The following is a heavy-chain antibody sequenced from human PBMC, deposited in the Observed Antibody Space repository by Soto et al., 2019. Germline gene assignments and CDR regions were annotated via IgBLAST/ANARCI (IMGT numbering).Heavy chain of an antibody. CDR1: GFTFSSYG. CDR2: IWYDGSNK. Sequence: QVQLVESGGGVVQPGRSLRLSCAASGFTFSSYGMHWVRQAPGKGLEWVAVIWYDGSNKYYADSVKGRFTISRDNSKNTVYLQMNRLRAGDTAVYYCARSAAAGTYFDYWGQGTLVTVSS. CDR3: ARSAAAGTYFDY. D-gene: IGHD6-13*01. J-gene: IGHJ4*02. V-gene: IGHV3-33*01.